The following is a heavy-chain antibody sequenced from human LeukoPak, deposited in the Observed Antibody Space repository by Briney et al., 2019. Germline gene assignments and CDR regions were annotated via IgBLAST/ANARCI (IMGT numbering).Heavy chain of an antibody. CDR1: GDSISSFY. D-gene: IGHD3-10*01. J-gene: IGHJ4*02. CDR3: ARESMIRGVTHFDY. Sequence: SETLSLTCTVSGDSISSFYWSWIRQPAGKGLEWIERLYPSGTTKSIPSLKSRVTMSLDTSKNQFSLRLSSVTAADTAVYYCARESMIRGVTHFDYWGQGTLVTVSS. CDR2: LYPSGTT. V-gene: IGHV4-4*07.